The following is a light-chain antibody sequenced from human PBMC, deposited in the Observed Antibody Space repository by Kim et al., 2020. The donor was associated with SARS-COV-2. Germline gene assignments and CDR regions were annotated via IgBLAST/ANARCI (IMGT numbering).Light chain of an antibody. J-gene: IGLJ2*01. Sequence: SGSPGHHPSITCSGVRLGHNYVCWCRHKPGQSPEVVIYQDTKRPSGIPERFSGSNSGNTATLTISGTQDVDEADYYCQVWDSTTTVFGGGTQLTVL. V-gene: IGLV3-1*01. CDR3: QVWDSTTTV. CDR1: RLGHNY. CDR2: QDT.